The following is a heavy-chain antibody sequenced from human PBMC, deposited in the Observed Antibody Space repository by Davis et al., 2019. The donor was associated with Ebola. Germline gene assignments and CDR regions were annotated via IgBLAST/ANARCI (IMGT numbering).Heavy chain of an antibody. Sequence: GESLKISCAASGFTFSSYGMHWVRQAPGKGLEWVVVISYDGSNKYYADSVKGRFTISRDNSKNTLYLQMNSLRAEDTAVYYCAKDPQKWELHYYYGMDVWGQGTTVTVSS. V-gene: IGHV3-30*18. CDR1: GFTFSSYG. J-gene: IGHJ6*02. CDR3: AKDPQKWELHYYYGMDV. D-gene: IGHD1-26*01. CDR2: ISYDGSNK.